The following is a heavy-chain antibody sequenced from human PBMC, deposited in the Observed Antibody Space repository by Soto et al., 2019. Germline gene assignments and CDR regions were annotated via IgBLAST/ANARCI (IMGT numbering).Heavy chain of an antibody. J-gene: IGHJ4*02. Sequence: GGSLRLSCAASGFTFSSYSMNWVRQAPGKGLEWVSSISSSSSYIYYADSVKGRFTISRDNAKNSLYLQMNSLRAEDTAVYYCARSDDFWSGYGLVDYWGQGTLVTVSS. D-gene: IGHD3-3*01. CDR3: ARSDDFWSGYGLVDY. CDR1: GFTFSSYS. CDR2: ISSSSSYI. V-gene: IGHV3-21*01.